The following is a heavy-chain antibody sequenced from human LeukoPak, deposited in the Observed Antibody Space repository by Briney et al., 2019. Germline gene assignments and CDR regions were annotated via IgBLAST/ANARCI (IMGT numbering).Heavy chain of an antibody. V-gene: IGHV3-11*01. Sequence: GGSLRLSCAASGFTFSDYYMSWIRQAPGKGLEWVSYISGSSISKYYADSVKGRFTISRDNAKNSLYLQMNSLRAEDTAVYYCAVAILITEPIDYWGQGTLVTVSS. CDR2: ISGSSISK. J-gene: IGHJ4*02. CDR3: AVAILITEPIDY. CDR1: GFTFSDYY. D-gene: IGHD3-22*01.